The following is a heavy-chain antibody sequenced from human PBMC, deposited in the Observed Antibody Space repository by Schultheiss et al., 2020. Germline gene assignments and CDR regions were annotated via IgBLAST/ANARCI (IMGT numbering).Heavy chain of an antibody. V-gene: IGHV4-61*01. CDR3: ARVSRASTTSRLYYYYGMDV. CDR1: GGSVSSGSYY. J-gene: IGHJ6*02. D-gene: IGHD1-1*01. CDR2: IYYSGST. Sequence: SETLSLTCTVSGGSVSSGSYYWGWIRQPPGKGLEWIGYIYYSGSTNYNPSLKSRVTISVDTSKNQFSLKLSSVTAADTAVYYCARVSRASTTSRLYYYYGMDVWGQGTTVTVSS.